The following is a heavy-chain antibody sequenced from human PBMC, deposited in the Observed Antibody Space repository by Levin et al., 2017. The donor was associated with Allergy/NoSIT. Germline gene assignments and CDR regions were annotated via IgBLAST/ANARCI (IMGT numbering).Heavy chain of an antibody. J-gene: IGHJ4*02. D-gene: IGHD6-13*01. CDR2: ITTDGGST. V-gene: IGHV3-74*01. Sequence: GGSLRLSCAASGFTFSNYWMHWVRQAPGKGLVWVSQITTDGGSTTYADSVKGRFTISRDNAKNTLYLQMNSLRVEDTALYYCARYSSRWDLDCWGQGTLVTVSS. CDR1: GFTFSNYW. CDR3: ARYSSRWDLDC.